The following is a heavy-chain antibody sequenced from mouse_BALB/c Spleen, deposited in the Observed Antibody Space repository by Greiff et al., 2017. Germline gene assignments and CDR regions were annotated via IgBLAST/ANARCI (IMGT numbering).Heavy chain of an antibody. J-gene: IGHJ3*01. V-gene: IGHV2-9*02. CDR1: GFSLTSYG. CDR3: ARDEEDYDDDGRGFAY. CDR2: IWAGGST. Sequence: VKLVESGPGLVAPSQSLSISCTVSGFSLTSYGVHWVRQPPGKGLEWLGVIWAGGSTNYNSALMSRLSISKDNSKSQVFLKMNSLQTDDTAMYYCARDEEDYDDDGRGFAYWGQGTLVTGSA. D-gene: IGHD2-4*01.